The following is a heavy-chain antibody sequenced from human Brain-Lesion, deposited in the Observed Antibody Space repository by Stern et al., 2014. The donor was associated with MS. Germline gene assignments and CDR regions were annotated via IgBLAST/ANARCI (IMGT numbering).Heavy chain of an antibody. Sequence: QVQLVQSGGGVVQPGRSLRISCAASGFTFTNYGMHWVRQAPGKGLEWVAVISYDGSDKYYADSVKGRFTISRDNSKNTLYLQMNSLRGEDTAMYYCANSLGTYSRCGGDCYSRADYWGQGTLVTVFS. CDR1: GFTFTNYG. D-gene: IGHD2-21*02. V-gene: IGHV3-30*18. CDR2: ISYDGSDK. CDR3: ANSLGTYSRCGGDCYSRADY. J-gene: IGHJ4*02.